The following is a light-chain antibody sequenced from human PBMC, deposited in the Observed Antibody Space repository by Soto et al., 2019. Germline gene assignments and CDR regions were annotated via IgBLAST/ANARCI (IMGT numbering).Light chain of an antibody. V-gene: IGKV1-39*01. Sequence: DIQMTQSPSSLSASVGARVSITCRASQNIRYSLNWYQQKPGKAPDLLIHTASSLQSGVPSRFSGSGAGTDFTLTISGLQREDFATYYCQQSYGTPPTFGQGTKVDIK. J-gene: IGKJ1*01. CDR2: TAS. CDR1: QNIRYS. CDR3: QQSYGTPPT.